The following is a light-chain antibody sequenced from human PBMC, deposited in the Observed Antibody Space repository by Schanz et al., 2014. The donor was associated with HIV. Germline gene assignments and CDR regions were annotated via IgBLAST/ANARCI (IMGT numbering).Light chain of an antibody. Sequence: QSALTQPPSASGSPGQSVTVSCTGTSSDVGRSNYVSWYQQYPGKAPKVMIYEVNKRPSGVPDRFSGSKSGNTASLTVSGLQAEDEADYYCSSFTRGTTPVIFGGGTKLTVL. CDR1: SSDVGRSNY. J-gene: IGLJ2*01. CDR3: SSFTRGTTPVI. CDR2: EVN. V-gene: IGLV2-8*01.